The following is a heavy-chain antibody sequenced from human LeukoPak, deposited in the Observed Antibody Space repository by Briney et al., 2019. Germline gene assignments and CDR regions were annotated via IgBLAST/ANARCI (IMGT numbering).Heavy chain of an antibody. CDR2: ISGSGDST. Sequence: PGGSLRLSCAASVHTFSIYATNWVRQAPGKGLEWVSVISGSGDSTYYADSVKGRFTISKDNSNYTLYLQMNSLNAEDTAVYYCAKALYGYYSSDYWGQGTLVTVSS. D-gene: IGHD4-17*01. J-gene: IGHJ4*02. CDR1: VHTFSIYA. CDR3: AKALYGYYSSDY. V-gene: IGHV3-23*01.